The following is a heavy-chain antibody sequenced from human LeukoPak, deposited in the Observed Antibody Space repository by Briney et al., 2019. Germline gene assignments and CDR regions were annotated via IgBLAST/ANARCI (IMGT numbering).Heavy chain of an antibody. J-gene: IGHJ4*02. Sequence: SETLSLTCTVSGGSISTYYWSWIRQPPGKGLEWVGYIYYSGSANYNPSLKSRVTISVDTSKNQFSLKLSSVTAADTALYYCARARYYDSSGYPGPDYWGQGTLVTVSS. V-gene: IGHV4-59*01. D-gene: IGHD3-22*01. CDR3: ARARYYDSSGYPGPDY. CDR2: IYYSGSA. CDR1: GGSISTYY.